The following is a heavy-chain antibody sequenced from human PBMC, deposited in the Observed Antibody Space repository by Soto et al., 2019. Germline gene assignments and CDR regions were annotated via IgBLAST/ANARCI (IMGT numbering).Heavy chain of an antibody. CDR2: IIPIFGTA. CDR1: GGTFSSYA. Sequence: SVKVSCKASGGTFSSYAISWVRQAPGQGLEWMGGIIPIFGTANYAQKFQGRVTITADKSTSTAYMELSSLRSEDTAVYYCARREYSYGTPFDYWGQGTPVTVSS. V-gene: IGHV1-69*06. CDR3: ARREYSYGTPFDY. D-gene: IGHD5-18*01. J-gene: IGHJ4*02.